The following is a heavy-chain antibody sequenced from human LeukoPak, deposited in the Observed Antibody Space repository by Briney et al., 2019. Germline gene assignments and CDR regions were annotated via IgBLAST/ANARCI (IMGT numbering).Heavy chain of an antibody. CDR1: GYTFTSYD. V-gene: IGHV1-2*02. Sequence: GASVKVSCKASGYTFTSYDINWVRQAPGQGLEWMGWINPNSGGTNYAQKFQGRVTMTRDTSISTAYMELSRLRSDDTAVYYCARGSGGFFDPWGQGTLVTVSS. CDR3: ARGSGGFFDP. J-gene: IGHJ5*02. CDR2: INPNSGGT. D-gene: IGHD2-15*01.